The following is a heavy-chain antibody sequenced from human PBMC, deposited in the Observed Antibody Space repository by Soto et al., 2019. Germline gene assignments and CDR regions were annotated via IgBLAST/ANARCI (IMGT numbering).Heavy chain of an antibody. CDR2: ISYDGSNK. J-gene: IGHJ6*02. D-gene: IGHD3-10*01. Sequence: GGSLRLSCAASGFTFSSYAMHWVRQAPGKGLEWVAVISYDGSNKYYADSVKGRFTISRGNSTNTLYLQMNSLRAEDTAVYYCARTQTYYYGSGSYYLGMDVWGQGTTVTVSS. CDR3: ARTQTYYYGSGSYYLGMDV. V-gene: IGHV3-30-3*01. CDR1: GFTFSSYA.